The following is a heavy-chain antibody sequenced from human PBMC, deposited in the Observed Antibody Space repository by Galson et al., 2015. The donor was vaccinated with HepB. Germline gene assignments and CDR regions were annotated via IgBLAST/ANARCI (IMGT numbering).Heavy chain of an antibody. J-gene: IGHJ6*02. Sequence: PGKGLEWVAVISYDGSNKYYADSVKGRFTISRDNSKNTLYLQMNSLRAEDTAVYYCAKSYYYGSGSYWSYYYGMDVWGQGTTVTVSS. CDR2: ISYDGSNK. D-gene: IGHD3-10*01. CDR3: AKSYYYGSGSYWSYYYGMDV. V-gene: IGHV3-30*18.